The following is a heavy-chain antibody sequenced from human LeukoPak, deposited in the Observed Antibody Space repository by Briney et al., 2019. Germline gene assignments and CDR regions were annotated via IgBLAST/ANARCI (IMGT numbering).Heavy chain of an antibody. D-gene: IGHD4-17*01. Sequence: PSETLSLTCTVSGGSISSSSYYWGWIRQPPGKGLEWIGSIYYSGSTYYNPSLKSRVTISVDTSKNQFSLKLSSVTAADTAVYYCARAHDYGDKGRNWFDPWGQGTLVTVSS. J-gene: IGHJ5*02. CDR1: GGSISSSSYY. V-gene: IGHV4-39*01. CDR3: ARAHDYGDKGRNWFDP. CDR2: IYYSGST.